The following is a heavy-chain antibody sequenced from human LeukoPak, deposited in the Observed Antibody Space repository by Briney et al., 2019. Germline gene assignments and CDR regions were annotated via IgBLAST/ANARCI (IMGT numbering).Heavy chain of an antibody. Sequence: GGSLRLSCAASGFTFDSYDMSWVRQAPGKGLEWVSGTSASGGRTYYADSVKGRFTTSRDNSKNTLYLQMNSLRAEDTAVYYCTLTLVRGRVYGMDVWGEGTTVIVSS. CDR1: GFTFDSYD. CDR3: TLTLVRGRVYGMDV. CDR2: TSASGGRT. V-gene: IGHV3-23*01. J-gene: IGHJ6*04. D-gene: IGHD3-10*01.